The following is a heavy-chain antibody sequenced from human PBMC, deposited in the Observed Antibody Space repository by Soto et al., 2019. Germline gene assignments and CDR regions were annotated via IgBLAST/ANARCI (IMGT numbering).Heavy chain of an antibody. J-gene: IGHJ4*02. Sequence: SETLSLTCTVSGGSISRYYWNWIRKHPGKGLEWIGYIYYSGSTNYNPSLKSRVTISIDTSKNQVSLKVNSVTAADTAVYYCARDHPHSYGVYYFDYWGQGTPVTVSS. D-gene: IGHD5-18*01. CDR2: IYYSGST. CDR3: ARDHPHSYGVYYFDY. CDR1: GGSISRYY. V-gene: IGHV4-59*01.